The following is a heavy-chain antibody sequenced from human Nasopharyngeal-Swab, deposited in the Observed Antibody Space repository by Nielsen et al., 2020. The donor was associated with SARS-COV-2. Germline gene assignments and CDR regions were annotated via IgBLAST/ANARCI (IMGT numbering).Heavy chain of an antibody. CDR1: GYTFTSYG. CDR2: INPNSGGT. Sequence: ASVKVSCKASGYTFTSYGISWVRQAPGQGLEWMGWINPNSGGTNYAQKFQGRVTMTRDTSISTAYMELSRLRSDDTAVYYCAREGSSPYWYFDLWGRGALVTVSS. CDR3: AREGSSPYWYFDL. J-gene: IGHJ2*01. D-gene: IGHD6-6*01. V-gene: IGHV1-2*02.